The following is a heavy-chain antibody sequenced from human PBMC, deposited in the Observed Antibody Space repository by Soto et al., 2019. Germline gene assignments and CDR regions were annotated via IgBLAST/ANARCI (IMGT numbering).Heavy chain of an antibody. CDR3: ARSRTGPGAFDI. CDR2: IYYSGST. J-gene: IGHJ3*02. V-gene: IGHV4-59*01. CDR1: DGSIISYY. Sequence: PAETQSLTCTCSDGSIISYYWSWIRQPPGKGLEWIGYIYYSGSTNYNPSLKSRVTISLDTSKNQFSLKLSSVTAADTAVYYCARSRTGPGAFDIWGQGTMVTVS.